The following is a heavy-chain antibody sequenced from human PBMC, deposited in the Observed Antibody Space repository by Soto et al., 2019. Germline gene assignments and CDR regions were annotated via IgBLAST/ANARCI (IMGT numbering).Heavy chain of an antibody. Sequence: QVPLVQSGAEVKKPGASVKVSCKASGYTFTSYDINWVRQATGQGLEWMGWMNPNSGNTGYAQKFQGRVTMTRNTSISTAYMELSSLRSEDTAAYYCARGSYYDILWGGWGQGTLVTVSS. CDR3: ARGSYYDILWGG. CDR1: GYTFTSYD. V-gene: IGHV1-8*01. CDR2: MNPNSGNT. J-gene: IGHJ4*02. D-gene: IGHD3-9*01.